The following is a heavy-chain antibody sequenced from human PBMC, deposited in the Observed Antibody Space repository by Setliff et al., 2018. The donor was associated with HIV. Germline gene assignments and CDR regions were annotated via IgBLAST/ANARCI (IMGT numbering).Heavy chain of an antibody. D-gene: IGHD6-19*01. V-gene: IGHV1-3*01. J-gene: IGHJ4*02. CDR1: GYTFSTNA. Sequence: ASVKVSCKAFGYTFSTNAIHWVRQAPGQRLEWMGYINAGDDNTRYSEKFQGRVTITRDTSANTSYVELSRLRSEDTAVYYCARGSCSGCYLSDYWGLGTLVTVSS. CDR2: INAGDDNT. CDR3: ARGSCSGCYLSDY.